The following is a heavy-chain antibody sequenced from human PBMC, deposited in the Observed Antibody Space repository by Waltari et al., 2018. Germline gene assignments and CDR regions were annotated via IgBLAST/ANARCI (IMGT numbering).Heavy chain of an antibody. D-gene: IGHD3-3*01. Sequence: QLQLQESGPGLVKPSETLSLTCTVSGGSISSGSYYWGWIRQPPGQGLESIGYISYSGTTYYNLSIKSRVTMSVDTSGDQYSLSLRSVAAADTAVYYCARYYGNGEGWLDPWGQGTLVTVSS. CDR3: ARYYGNGEGWLDP. J-gene: IGHJ5*02. CDR2: ISYSGTT. CDR1: GGSISSGSYY. V-gene: IGHV4-39*07.